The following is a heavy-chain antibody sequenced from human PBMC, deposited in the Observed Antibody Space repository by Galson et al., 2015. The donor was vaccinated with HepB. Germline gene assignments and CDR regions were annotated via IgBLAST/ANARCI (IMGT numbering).Heavy chain of an antibody. D-gene: IGHD5-24*01. Sequence: SLRLSCAASGFTFSSYAMHWVRQAPGKGLEWVAVISYDGSNKYYADSVKGRFTISRDNSKNTLYLQMNSLRAEDTAVYYCARDRRDPLYYYYGMDVWGQGTTVTVSS. J-gene: IGHJ6*02. CDR3: ARDRRDPLYYYYGMDV. V-gene: IGHV3-30*04. CDR2: ISYDGSNK. CDR1: GFTFSSYA.